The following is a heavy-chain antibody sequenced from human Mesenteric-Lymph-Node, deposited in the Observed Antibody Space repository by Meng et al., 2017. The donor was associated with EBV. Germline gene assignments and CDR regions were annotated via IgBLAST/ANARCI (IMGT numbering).Heavy chain of an antibody. D-gene: IGHD5-12*01. CDR2: IIPIFGAA. Sequence: HVHSVRSGGEWKRPGSSVMDPCKASGGTFSTYALSWARQAPGQGLEWMGGIIPIFGAANYAQNFQARITITADKSTSIAYMELSSLRSEDTAVYYCATGYSGYAWDFWGQGTLVTVSS. CDR1: GGTFSTYA. CDR3: ATGYSGYAWDF. V-gene: IGHV1-69*14. J-gene: IGHJ4*02.